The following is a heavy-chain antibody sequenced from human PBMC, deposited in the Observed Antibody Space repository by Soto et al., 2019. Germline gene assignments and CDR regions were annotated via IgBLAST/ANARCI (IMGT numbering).Heavy chain of an antibody. CDR3: ARLSSLYYNSDYGGYYFDY. Sequence: QVQLQESGPGLVKPSQTLSLTCTVSGGSIRGGDYYWSWIRQHPGKGLEWIGYIFYSGNSFYNPSLKSGVTISVDRSKNQFSLQLSSVTAADTAINYCARLSSLYYNSDYGGYYFDYWGQGTLVSVSS. D-gene: IGHD3-10*01. V-gene: IGHV4-31*03. J-gene: IGHJ4*02. CDR2: IFYSGNS. CDR1: GGSIRGGDYY.